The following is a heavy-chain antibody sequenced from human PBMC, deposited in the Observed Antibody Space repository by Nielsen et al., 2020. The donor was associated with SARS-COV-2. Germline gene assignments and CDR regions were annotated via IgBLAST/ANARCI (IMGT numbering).Heavy chain of an antibody. CDR2: IKQDGSEK. V-gene: IGHV3-7*03. CDR1: GFTFRNYA. J-gene: IGHJ4*02. CDR3: ATIAARDY. Sequence: GGSLRLSCAASGFTFRNYAMSWVRQAPGKGLEWVANIKQDGSEKYYVDSVKGRFTISRDNAKNSLYLQMNSLRAEDTALYYCATIAARDYWGQGTLVTVSS. D-gene: IGHD6-6*01.